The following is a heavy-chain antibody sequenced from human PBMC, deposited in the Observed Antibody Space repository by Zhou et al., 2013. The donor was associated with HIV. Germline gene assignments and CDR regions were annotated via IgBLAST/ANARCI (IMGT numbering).Heavy chain of an antibody. CDR2: ISSYRGHT. CDR1: GYSFTFYS. CDR3: ARESNASGRGRSMDH. V-gene: IGHV1-18*04. J-gene: IGHJ4*02. Sequence: QVQLEQPGAEVRKPGAPVELTCQASGYSFTFYSMHWVRQAPGQGLEWMGWISSYRGHTNYAQKVQGRVTVTTDTSTSTAYMELRSLRSDDTAVYFCARESNASGRGRSMDHWGQGT.